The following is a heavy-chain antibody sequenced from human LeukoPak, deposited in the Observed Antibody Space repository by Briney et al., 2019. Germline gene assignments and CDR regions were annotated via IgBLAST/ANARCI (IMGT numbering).Heavy chain of an antibody. CDR1: GGSISTTSYY. V-gene: IGHV4-39*01. D-gene: IGHD2-8*02. J-gene: IGHJ4*02. CDR3: AIEYRFEDTGGPG. CDR2: IYYDGAT. Sequence: PSETLSLTCTVSGGSISTTSYYWGWIRQPPGKGLEWIGTIYYDGATQYNPSLKSRVSMSVDTSNNQFSLKLTSVTAADTAMYYCAIEYRFEDTGGPGWGQGTLITVSS.